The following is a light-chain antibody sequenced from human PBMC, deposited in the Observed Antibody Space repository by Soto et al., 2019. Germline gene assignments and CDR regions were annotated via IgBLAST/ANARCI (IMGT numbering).Light chain of an antibody. CDR1: SGDVGGYYY. CDR2: EVS. CDR3: SSYTAGGTI. J-gene: IGLJ1*01. Sequence: QSALTQPASVSGSPGQSITISCTGTSGDVGGYYYVSWYQQLPGKAPKLMISEVSNRPSGVSNRFSGSKSGNTASLTISGLQDEDEAYYYCSSYTAGGTIFGTGTKLTVL. V-gene: IGLV2-14*01.